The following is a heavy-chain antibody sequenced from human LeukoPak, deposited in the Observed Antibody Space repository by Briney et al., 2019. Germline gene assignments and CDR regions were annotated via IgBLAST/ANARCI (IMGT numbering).Heavy chain of an antibody. CDR3: ARVTSRWGYSNYYFDY. J-gene: IGHJ4*02. CDR1: GFTFSSYS. V-gene: IGHV3-21*01. Sequence: PGGSLRLSCAASGFTFSSYSMNWVRQAPGKGLEWVSSISSSSSYIYYADSVKGRFTISRDNAKNTLYLQMNSLRAEDTAVYYCARVTSRWGYSNYYFDYWGQGTLVTVSS. D-gene: IGHD4-11*01. CDR2: ISSSSSYI.